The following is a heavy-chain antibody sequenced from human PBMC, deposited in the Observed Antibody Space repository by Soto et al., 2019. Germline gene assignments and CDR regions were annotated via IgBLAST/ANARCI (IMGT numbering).Heavy chain of an antibody. J-gene: IGHJ4*02. CDR3: AKDHGFGELFLDY. Sequence: QVQLVESGGGVVQPGRSLRLSCAASGFTFSSYGMHWVRQAAGKGLEWRAVISYDGSNKYYADSVKGRFTISRDHSKNTLYLQMNSLRAEDTAVYYCAKDHGFGELFLDYWGQGTLVTVSS. V-gene: IGHV3-30*18. CDR2: ISYDGSNK. D-gene: IGHD3-10*01. CDR1: GFTFSSYG.